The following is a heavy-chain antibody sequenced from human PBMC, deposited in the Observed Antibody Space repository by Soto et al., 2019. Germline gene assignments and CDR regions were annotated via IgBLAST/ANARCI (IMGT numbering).Heavy chain of an antibody. CDR1: GFTFSTYG. Sequence: PGGSLRLSCAASGFTFSTYGMHWVRQAPGKGLEGVAFISFDGTNKYFADSVKGRFTLSRDNSKKTLYLQMNSLRAEDTAVYYCAKSPNNSNLDSGLVAYWGQGTLVTVSS. V-gene: IGHV3-30*18. CDR3: AKSPNNSNLDSGLVAY. J-gene: IGHJ4*02. CDR2: ISFDGTNK. D-gene: IGHD4-4*01.